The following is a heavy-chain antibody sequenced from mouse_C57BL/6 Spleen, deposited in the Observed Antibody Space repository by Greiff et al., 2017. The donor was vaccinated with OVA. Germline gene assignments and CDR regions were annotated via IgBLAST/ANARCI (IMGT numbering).Heavy chain of an antibody. Sequence: VQLKESGEGLVKPGGSLKLSCAASGFTFSSYAMSWVRQTPEKRLEWVAYISSGGDYIYYADTVKGRFTISRDNARNTLYLQMSSLKSEDTAMYYCTRGYSNYDGDYAMDYWGQGTSVTVSS. CDR2: ISSGGDYI. CDR1: GFTFSSYA. V-gene: IGHV5-9-1*02. CDR3: TRGYSNYDGDYAMDY. J-gene: IGHJ4*01. D-gene: IGHD2-5*01.